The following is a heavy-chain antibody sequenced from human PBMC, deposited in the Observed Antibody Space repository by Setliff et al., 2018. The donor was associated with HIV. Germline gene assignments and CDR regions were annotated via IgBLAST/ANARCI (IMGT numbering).Heavy chain of an antibody. J-gene: IGHJ5*02. CDR2: IYYSGST. CDR1: GGSTSSDYYF. Sequence: SETLSLTCTVSGGSTSSDYYFWGWIRQPPGKGLEWIGTIYYSGSTYFNPSLKSRLTISMVPSKNQFSLDLSSVTAADTAKYYCARAKTIGVSAVFFDPWGQGRPVTVSS. V-gene: IGHV4-39*07. D-gene: IGHD3-3*01. CDR3: ARAKTIGVSAVFFDP.